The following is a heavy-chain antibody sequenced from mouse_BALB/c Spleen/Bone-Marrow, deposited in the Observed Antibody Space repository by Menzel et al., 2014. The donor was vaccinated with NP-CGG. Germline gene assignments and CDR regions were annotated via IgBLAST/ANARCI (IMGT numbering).Heavy chain of an antibody. Sequence: EVHVVESGGGLVQPGGSRKLSCAASGFTFSSFGMHWVRQAPERGLEWVAYISSGTSTIYYADTVKGRFTISRDNPKNTLFLQMTSLRSEDTAMYYCARDDGYYIRNAMDYWGQGTSVTVSS. D-gene: IGHD2-3*01. V-gene: IGHV5-17*02. CDR2: ISSGTSTI. CDR3: ARDDGYYIRNAMDY. J-gene: IGHJ4*01. CDR1: GFTFSSFG.